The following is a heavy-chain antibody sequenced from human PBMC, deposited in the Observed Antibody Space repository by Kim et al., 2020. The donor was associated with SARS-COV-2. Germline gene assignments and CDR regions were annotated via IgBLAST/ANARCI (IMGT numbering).Heavy chain of an antibody. CDR1: GGSISSGGYY. D-gene: IGHD7-27*01. Sequence: SETLSLTCTVSGGSISSGGYYWSWIRQHPGKGLEWIGYIYYSGSTYYNPSLKSRVTISVDTSKNQFSLKLSSVTAADTAVYYCAREIPNWGSRYFDYWGQGTLVTVSS. J-gene: IGHJ4*02. CDR2: IYYSGST. V-gene: IGHV4-31*03. CDR3: AREIPNWGSRYFDY.